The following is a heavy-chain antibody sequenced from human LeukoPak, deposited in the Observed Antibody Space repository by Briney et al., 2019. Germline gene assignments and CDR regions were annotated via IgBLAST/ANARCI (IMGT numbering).Heavy chain of an antibody. CDR1: AGSISRSCYY. CDR2: IYDSGST. V-gene: IGHV4-39*07. Sequence: PSETMSLTCTVSAGSISRSCYYWGWLRDPPGRGLEGIGSIYDSGSTYYNPSLKSRVTISVDTSKNQFSLKLSSVTAADTAVYYCARDGVDTAMVTPLNAFDIWGQGTMVTVSS. J-gene: IGHJ3*02. CDR3: ARDGVDTAMVTPLNAFDI. D-gene: IGHD5-18*01.